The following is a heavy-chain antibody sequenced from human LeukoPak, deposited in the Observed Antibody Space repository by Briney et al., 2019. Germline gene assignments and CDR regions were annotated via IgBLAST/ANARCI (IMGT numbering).Heavy chain of an antibody. J-gene: IGHJ4*02. D-gene: IGHD3-22*01. CDR3: ARGDELGYYDSSGSGLDY. V-gene: IGHV6-1*01. CDR1: GDSVSSNSAA. Sequence: SPTLSLTYAISGDSVSSNSAAWNWVRQSPTRGLEGLGSTYYRSKWYNDYAVSVKSQITSKQDTAKNQFSLQLNSVTPEDTAVYYCARGDELGYYDSSGSGLDYWGQGTLVTVSS. CDR2: TYYRSKWYN.